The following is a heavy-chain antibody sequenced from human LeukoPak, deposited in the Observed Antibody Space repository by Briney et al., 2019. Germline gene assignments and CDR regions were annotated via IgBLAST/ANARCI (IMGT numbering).Heavy chain of an antibody. V-gene: IGHV1-2*02. J-gene: IGHJ5*02. Sequence: GASLKVSCKASGYTFTDYYLHWVRQAPGQGLEWMGWINPYSGDTNYAQKFQGRLTMTRDTSISTAYMELSRLRSDDTAVCYCARRQVTNWFDPWGQGALVTVSS. CDR2: INPYSGDT. CDR3: ARRQVTNWFDP. CDR1: GYTFTDYY. D-gene: IGHD2-21*02.